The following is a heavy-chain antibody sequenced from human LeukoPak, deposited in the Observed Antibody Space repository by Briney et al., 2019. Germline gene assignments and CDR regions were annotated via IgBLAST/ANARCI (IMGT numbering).Heavy chain of an antibody. J-gene: IGHJ4*02. Sequence: GGSPRLSCAASGFTFSDYYMSWIRQAPGKGLEWVSYISSSGSTIYYADSVKGRFTISRDNAKNSLYLQMNSLRAEDTAVYYCARDLRRVLDYYFDYWGQGTLVTVSS. CDR2: ISSSGSTI. CDR1: GFTFSDYY. CDR3: ARDLRRVLDYYFDY. D-gene: IGHD4/OR15-4a*01. V-gene: IGHV3-11*04.